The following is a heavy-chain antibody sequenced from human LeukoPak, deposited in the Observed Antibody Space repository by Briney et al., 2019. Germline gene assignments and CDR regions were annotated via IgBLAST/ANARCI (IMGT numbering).Heavy chain of an antibody. V-gene: IGHV5-51*01. CDR3: AIYSDTYYFDH. Sequence: GESLKISCKGSGYSFTSSWIGWVRQMPGKGLEWMGIIYPSDSDTGYSPSFQGQVTISADKSISTAYLQWSSLKASDTAMYYCAIYSDTYYFDHWGQGTLVTVSS. CDR1: GYSFTSSW. CDR2: IYPSDSDT. J-gene: IGHJ4*02. D-gene: IGHD1-26*01.